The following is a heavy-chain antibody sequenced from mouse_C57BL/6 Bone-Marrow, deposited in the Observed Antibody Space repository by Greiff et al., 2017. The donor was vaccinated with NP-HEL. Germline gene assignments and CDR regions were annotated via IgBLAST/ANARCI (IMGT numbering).Heavy chain of an antibody. CDR2: IYPGDGDT. Sequence: VQGVESGPELVKPGASVKISCKASGYAFSSSWMNWVKQRPGKGLEWIGRIYPGDGDTNYNGKFKGKATLTADKSSSTAYMQLSSLTSEDSAVYVCARKDVGFAYWGQGTLVTVSA. CDR1: GYAFSSSW. J-gene: IGHJ3*01. V-gene: IGHV1-82*01. CDR3: ARKDVGFAY.